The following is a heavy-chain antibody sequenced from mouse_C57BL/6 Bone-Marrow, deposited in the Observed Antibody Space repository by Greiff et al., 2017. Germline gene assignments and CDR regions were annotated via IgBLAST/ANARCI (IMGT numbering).Heavy chain of an antibody. CDR1: GFTFSSYG. Sequence: EVKLMESGGDLVKPGGSLKFSCAASGFTFSSYGMPWVRQTPDKSLEWVATISSGGSYTYYPDSVKGRYTISRDNAKNTLYLQMSSLKSEDTAMYDCARFLYDRICVGFAYWGQGTLVTVAA. J-gene: IGHJ3*01. D-gene: IGHD1-1*01. V-gene: IGHV5-6*01. CDR2: ISSGGSYT. CDR3: ARFLYDRICVGFAY.